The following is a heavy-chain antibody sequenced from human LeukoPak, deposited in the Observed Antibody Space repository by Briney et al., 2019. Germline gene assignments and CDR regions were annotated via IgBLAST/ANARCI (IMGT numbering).Heavy chain of an antibody. V-gene: IGHV4-59*01. J-gene: IGHJ3*02. Sequence: SETLSLPRTVSGGFLSRYYWSWIRQPPGKALEWIGYKSYSRSQKYHPSLKSRVTITIDTYKNQLSQTLLSVTAAHTAVYYCAREAVYGDYSRDAFDIWGKGTMVTVSS. CDR3: AREAVYGDYSRDAFDI. D-gene: IGHD4-17*01. CDR1: GGFLSRYY. CDR2: KSYSRSQ.